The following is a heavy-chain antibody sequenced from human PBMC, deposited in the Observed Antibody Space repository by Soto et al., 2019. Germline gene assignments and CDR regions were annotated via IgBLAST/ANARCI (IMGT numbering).Heavy chain of an antibody. J-gene: IGHJ3*02. D-gene: IGHD6-19*01. V-gene: IGHV4-4*02. CDR1: GGSISSSNW. CDR2: IYHSGST. Sequence: PSETLSLTCAVSGGSISSSNWWSWVRQPPGKGLEWIGEIYHSGSTNYNPSLKSRVTISVDKSKNQFSLKLSSVTAADTAVYYCARSPTIAVAALDAFDIWGQGTMVTVSS. CDR3: ARSPTIAVAALDAFDI.